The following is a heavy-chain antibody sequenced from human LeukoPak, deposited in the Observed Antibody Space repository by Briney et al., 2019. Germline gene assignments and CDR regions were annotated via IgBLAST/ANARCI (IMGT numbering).Heavy chain of an antibody. J-gene: IGHJ4*02. CDR3: ARDHVWGSYRPEIFDY. CDR2: IKQDGSEK. D-gene: IGHD3-16*02. CDR1: GFTFSSYW. V-gene: IGHV3-7*01. Sequence: GGSLRLSCAASGFTFSSYWMSWVRQAPGKGLEWVANIKQDGSEKYYVDSVKGRFTISRDNAKNSLYLQMNSLRAEDTAVYYCARDHVWGSYRPEIFDYWGQGTLVTVSS.